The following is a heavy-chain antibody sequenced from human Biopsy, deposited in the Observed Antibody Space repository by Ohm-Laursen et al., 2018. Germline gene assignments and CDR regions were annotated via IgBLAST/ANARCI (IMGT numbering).Heavy chain of an antibody. V-gene: IGHV4-59*02. D-gene: IGHD3-22*01. CDR1: GDSVTKYY. CDR2: IYYSVMT. Sequence: SDTLSLTCCVSGDSVTKYYWSWIRQPPGKGLEWIGHIYYSVMTNYNPSLQSRVSISVDTSKNQFSLKVRSVTAADTAVYYCVRGVDYYDPYHYYALDVWGQGTTVTVSS. CDR3: VRGVDYYDPYHYYALDV. J-gene: IGHJ6*02.